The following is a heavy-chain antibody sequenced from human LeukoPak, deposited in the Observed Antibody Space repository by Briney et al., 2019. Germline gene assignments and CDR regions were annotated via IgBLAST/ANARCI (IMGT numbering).Heavy chain of an antibody. CDR3: ARGIPYCGGDCYSDY. CDR2: MNPNSGNT. V-gene: IGHV1-8*03. J-gene: IGHJ4*02. CDR1: GYTFTSYD. D-gene: IGHD2-21*02. Sequence: GASVKVSCKASGYTFTSYDINWVRQATGQGLEWMGWMNPNSGNTGYAQKFQGRVTITRNTSISTAYMELSSLRSEDTAVYYCARGIPYCGGDCYSDYWGQGTLVTVSS.